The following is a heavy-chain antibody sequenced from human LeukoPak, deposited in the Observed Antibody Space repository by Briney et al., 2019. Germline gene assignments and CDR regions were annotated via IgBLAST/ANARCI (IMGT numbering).Heavy chain of an antibody. D-gene: IGHD3-22*01. Sequence: AXXXXRQAPGKGREWVSAISGSGGSTYYADSVKGRFTISRDNSKNTLYLQMNSLRAEDTAVYYCAKESTGDYYDSSGYYFPYFDYWGQGTLVTVSS. V-gene: IGHV3-23*01. CDR1: A. CDR3: AKESTGDYYDSSGYYFPYFDY. J-gene: IGHJ4*02. CDR2: ISGSGGST.